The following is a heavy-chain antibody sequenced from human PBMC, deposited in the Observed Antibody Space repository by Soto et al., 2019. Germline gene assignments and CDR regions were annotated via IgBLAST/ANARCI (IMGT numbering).Heavy chain of an antibody. CDR1: GYTLSISG. Sequence: ASVKISSKASGYTLSISGFSCVRQALGQGLEWMGWISAYNGNTNYAQKLQDRVTITTDTSTSTAYMELRSLRSDDTAVYYCARDHPVTALDPWGQGTLVTVSS. J-gene: IGHJ5*02. V-gene: IGHV1-18*01. CDR2: ISAYNGNT. D-gene: IGHD2-21*02. CDR3: ARDHPVTALDP.